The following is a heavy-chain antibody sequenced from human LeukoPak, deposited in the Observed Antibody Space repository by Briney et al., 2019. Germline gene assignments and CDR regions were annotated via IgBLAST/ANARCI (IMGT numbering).Heavy chain of an antibody. CDR2: ISYDGSNK. CDR3: ARGVTYYYDSSGY. J-gene: IGHJ4*02. CDR1: GFTFSSYA. V-gene: IGHV3-30*04. Sequence: GRSLRLSCAASGFTFSSYAMHWVRQAPSKGLEWVAVISYDGSNKYYADSVKGRFTISRDNSKNTLYLQMNSLRAEDTAVYYCARGVTYYYDSSGYWGQGTLVTVSS. D-gene: IGHD3-22*01.